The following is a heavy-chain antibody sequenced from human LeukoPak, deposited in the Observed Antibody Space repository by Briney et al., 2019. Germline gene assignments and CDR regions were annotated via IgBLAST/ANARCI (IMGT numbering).Heavy chain of an antibody. CDR3: AGSGWSFDAFDF. D-gene: IGHD6-19*01. V-gene: IGHV4-61*08. Sequence: PSETLSLTCTVSGGSISSGDYYWSWIRQPPGKGLEWIGYIHHSGSTNYSPSLKSRVTISVDTSKNRFSLRLSSLTAADTAVYFCAGSGWSFDAFDFWGQGTMVTVSS. J-gene: IGHJ3*01. CDR2: IHHSGST. CDR1: GGSISSGDYY.